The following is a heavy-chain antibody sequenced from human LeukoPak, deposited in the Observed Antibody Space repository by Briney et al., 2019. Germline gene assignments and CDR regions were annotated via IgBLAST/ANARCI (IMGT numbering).Heavy chain of an antibody. Sequence: GESLKISCKGSGYSFTSYWIGWVCQMPGKGLEWMGIIYPGDSDTRYSPSFQGQVTISADKSISTAYLQWSSLKASDTAMYYCARHTYYYDSSGYYFDYWGQGTLVTVSS. CDR1: GYSFTSYW. CDR2: IYPGDSDT. CDR3: ARHTYYYDSSGYYFDY. D-gene: IGHD3-22*01. V-gene: IGHV5-51*01. J-gene: IGHJ4*02.